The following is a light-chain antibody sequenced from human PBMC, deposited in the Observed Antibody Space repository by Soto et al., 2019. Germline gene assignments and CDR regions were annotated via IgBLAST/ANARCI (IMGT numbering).Light chain of an antibody. CDR2: EGS. Sequence: QSALTQPASVSGSPGQSITTSCTGTSSDVGSYNLVSWYQQHPGKAPKLMIYEGSKRPSGVSNRFSGSKSGNTASLTISGLQAEDEADYYCCSYAGSSIFYVFGTGTKVTVL. J-gene: IGLJ1*01. CDR1: SSDVGSYNL. CDR3: CSYAGSSIFYV. V-gene: IGLV2-23*01.